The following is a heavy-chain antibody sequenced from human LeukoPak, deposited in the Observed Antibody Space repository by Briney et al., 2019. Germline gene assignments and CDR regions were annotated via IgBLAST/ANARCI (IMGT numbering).Heavy chain of an antibody. V-gene: IGHV4-34*01. J-gene: IGHJ6*03. D-gene: IGHD6-19*01. CDR3: VRPTSSGWYKGYYYYYYMDV. CDR2: INHSGST. CDR1: GGSFSGYY. Sequence: SETLSLTCAVYGGSFSGYYWSWIRQPPGKGLEWIGEINHSGSTNYNPSLKSRVTISVDTSKNQFSLKLSSVAAADTAVYYCVRPTSSGWYKGYYYYYYMDVWGKGTTVTVSS.